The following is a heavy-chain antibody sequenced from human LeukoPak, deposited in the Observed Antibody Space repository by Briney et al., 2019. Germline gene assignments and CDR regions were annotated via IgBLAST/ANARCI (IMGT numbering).Heavy chain of an antibody. Sequence: GGSLRLSCAASGFTFNTYFMHWVRQAPGKMLVWVSRIDTDGKSTTYADSVKGRFTISRDNAKNTLYLQMNSLRAEDTAVYYCVRDKDGYNFWGQGTLVSVSS. CDR3: VRDKDGYNF. CDR2: IDTDGKST. CDR1: GFTFNTYF. V-gene: IGHV3-74*01. J-gene: IGHJ4*02. D-gene: IGHD5-24*01.